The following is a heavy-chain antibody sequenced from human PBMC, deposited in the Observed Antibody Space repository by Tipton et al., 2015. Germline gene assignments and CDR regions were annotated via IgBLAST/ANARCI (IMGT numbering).Heavy chain of an antibody. CDR3: ARRVSANWFDL. CDR1: GGSVTSNNYF. J-gene: IGHJ5*02. V-gene: IGHV4-61*01. D-gene: IGHD2/OR15-2a*01. Sequence: TLSLTCSVSGGSVTSNNYFWSWIRQPPGKGLEWIGYIFHSGSTSYNPSLRSRVFISIDTPKNQFSLKLNSVTAADTAVYYCARRVSANWFDLWGQGTLVTVSS. CDR2: IFHSGST.